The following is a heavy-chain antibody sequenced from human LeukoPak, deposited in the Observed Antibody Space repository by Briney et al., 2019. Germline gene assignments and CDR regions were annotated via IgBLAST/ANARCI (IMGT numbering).Heavy chain of an antibody. CDR2: ISYDGSNK. CDR1: GFTFSSYG. D-gene: IGHD1-7*01. V-gene: IGHV3-30*18. Sequence: PGGSLRLSCAASGFTFSSYGMHWVRQAPGKGLEWVAVISYDGSNKYYADSVKGRFTISRDNSKNTLYLQMNSLRAEDTAVYYCAKDRYNWNYYFDYWGQGTLVTVSS. CDR3: AKDRYNWNYYFDY. J-gene: IGHJ4*02.